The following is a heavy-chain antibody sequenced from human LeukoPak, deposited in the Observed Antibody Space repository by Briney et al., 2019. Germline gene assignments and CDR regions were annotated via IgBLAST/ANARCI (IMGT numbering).Heavy chain of an antibody. Sequence: PGGSLRLSCAVSGFTFSGYNMNWVRQAPGKGLEWIAYISSTSVIYYADSLKGRFTISRDSAKNSLYLQMNSLRVDDTAVYYCAREGDGGNSGFAYWGQGTLVTVSS. D-gene: IGHD4-23*01. J-gene: IGHJ4*02. V-gene: IGHV3-48*01. CDR1: GFTFSGYN. CDR3: AREGDGGNSGFAY. CDR2: ISSTSVI.